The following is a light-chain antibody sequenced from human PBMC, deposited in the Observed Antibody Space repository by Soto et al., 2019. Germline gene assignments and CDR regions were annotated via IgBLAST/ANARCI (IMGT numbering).Light chain of an antibody. J-gene: IGLJ1*01. Sequence: QSVLTQPPSASGSPGQSVTISCTGTSSEVGGYNYVSWYQHHPGKAPKLMISEVTNRPSGVPDRFSGSKSGNTASLTVSGLQAEDEADYYCTSYSGSNTPYVFGTGTKVTVL. CDR3: TSYSGSNTPYV. CDR1: SSEVGGYNY. CDR2: EVT. V-gene: IGLV2-8*01.